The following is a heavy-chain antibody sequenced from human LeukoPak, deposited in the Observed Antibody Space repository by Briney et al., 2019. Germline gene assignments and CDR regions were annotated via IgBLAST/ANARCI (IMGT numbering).Heavy chain of an antibody. D-gene: IGHD5-24*01. V-gene: IGHV5-51*01. CDR1: GYSFTSYW. Sequence: GESLKISCKGSGYSFTSYWIGWVRQMPGKGLEWMGIIYPGDSDTRYSPSFQGQVTISADKSISTAYLQWSSLKASDTAMYYCARRDPRWLQSRDAFDIWGQGTMVTVSS. CDR3: ARRDPRWLQSRDAFDI. J-gene: IGHJ3*02. CDR2: IYPGDSDT.